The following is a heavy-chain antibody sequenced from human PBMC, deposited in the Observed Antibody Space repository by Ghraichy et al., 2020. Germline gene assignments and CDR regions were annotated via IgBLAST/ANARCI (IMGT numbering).Heavy chain of an antibody. CDR1: GGSISSYY. V-gene: IGHV4-4*07. CDR2: IYTSGST. Sequence: SETLSLTCTVSGGSISSYYWSWIRQPAGKGLEWIGRIYTSGSTNYNPSLKSRVTMSVDTSKNQFSLKLSSVTAADTAVYYCAREGTVTTWDYYYGMDVWGQGTTVTVSS. D-gene: IGHD4-17*01. J-gene: IGHJ6*02. CDR3: AREGTVTTWDYYYGMDV.